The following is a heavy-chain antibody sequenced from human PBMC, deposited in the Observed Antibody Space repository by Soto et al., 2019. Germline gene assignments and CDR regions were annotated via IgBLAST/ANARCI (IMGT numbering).Heavy chain of an antibody. V-gene: IGHV3-64*01. CDR1: GFSFSNYA. CDR2: ISNNGVST. D-gene: IGHD2-2*01. Sequence: EVQLVESGGILVQPGGSLRLSCVASGFSFSNYAMHWVRQAPGKGLEYVSAISNNGVSTYYANSVKGRFIISRDNSKNELYLKMGSLRAEDMAVYYCARGGPYQLLSDFDYWGQGTLVTVSS. J-gene: IGHJ4*02. CDR3: ARGGPYQLLSDFDY.